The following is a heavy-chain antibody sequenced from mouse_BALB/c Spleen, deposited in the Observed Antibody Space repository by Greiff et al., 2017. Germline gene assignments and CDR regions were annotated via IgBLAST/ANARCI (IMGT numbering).Heavy chain of an antibody. D-gene: IGHD2-4*01. Sequence: EVQVVESGGDLVKPGGSLKLSCAASGFTFSSYGMSWVRQTPDKRLEWVATISSGGSYTYYPDSVKGRFTISRDNAKNTLYLQMSSLKSEDTAMYYCARIYYDYDEFSFFAYWGQGTLVTVSA. V-gene: IGHV5-6*01. CDR2: ISSGGSYT. CDR3: ARIYYDYDEFSFFAY. CDR1: GFTFSSYG. J-gene: IGHJ3*01.